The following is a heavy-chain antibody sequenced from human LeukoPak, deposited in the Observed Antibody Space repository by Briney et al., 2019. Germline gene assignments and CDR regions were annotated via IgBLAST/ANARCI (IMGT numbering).Heavy chain of an antibody. CDR2: INHSGST. Sequence: SETLSLTCAAYGGSFSGYYWSWIRQPPGKGLEWIGEINHSGSTNYNPSLKSRVTISVDTTKNQFPLKLSSVTAADTAVYYCARPGNRRITIFGVAPGWFDPWGQGTLVTVSS. CDR3: ARPGNRRITIFGVAPGWFDP. D-gene: IGHD3-3*01. CDR1: GGSFSGYY. J-gene: IGHJ5*02. V-gene: IGHV4-34*01.